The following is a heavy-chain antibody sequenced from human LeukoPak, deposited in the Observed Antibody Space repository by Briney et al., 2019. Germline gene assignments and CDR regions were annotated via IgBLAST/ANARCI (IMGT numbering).Heavy chain of an antibody. J-gene: IGHJ4*02. CDR2: IYSGGST. Sequence: GGSLRLSCAASGFTVSSNYMSWVRQAPGKGLEWVSVIYSGGSTYYADSVKGRFTIPRDNSKNTLYLQMNSLRAEDTAVYYCAKAGYCSGGSCYHNDYWGQGTLVTVSS. CDR1: GFTVSSNY. D-gene: IGHD2-15*01. CDR3: AKAGYCSGGSCYHNDY. V-gene: IGHV3-53*01.